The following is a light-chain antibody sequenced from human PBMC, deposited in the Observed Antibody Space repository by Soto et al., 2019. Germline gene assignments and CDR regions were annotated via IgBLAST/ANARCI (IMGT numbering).Light chain of an antibody. J-gene: IGKJ2*01. CDR3: QQYNNWPYT. Sequence: EIMMTQSPATLSVSPGERATLSCWSSQSISSNLAWYQHKRGQAPRLLFYGASTRTTGVPARFSGSGSGTGFTLAINCLQSEEFAIYYCQQYNNWPYTCGQGTKLEIK. CDR1: QSISSN. V-gene: IGKV3-15*01. CDR2: GAS.